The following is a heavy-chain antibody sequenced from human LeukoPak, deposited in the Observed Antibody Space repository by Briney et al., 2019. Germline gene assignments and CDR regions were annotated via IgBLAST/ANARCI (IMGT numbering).Heavy chain of an antibody. CDR1: GFTVSSYE. D-gene: IGHD5-24*01. J-gene: IGHJ4*02. CDR2: ISSGGSTI. Sequence: PGGSLRLSCAASGFTVSSYEMNWVRQAPGKGLEWVSYISSGGSTIYYADSVKGRFTISRDNAKNSLYLQMNSLRDEDTAVYYCAKFNRRDGYNSDYWGQGTLVTVSS. CDR3: AKFNRRDGYNSDY. V-gene: IGHV3-48*03.